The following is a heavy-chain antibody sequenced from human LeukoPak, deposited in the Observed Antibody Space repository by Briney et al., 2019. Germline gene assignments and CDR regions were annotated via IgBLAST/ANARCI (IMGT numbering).Heavy chain of an antibody. Sequence: GSLRLSCAASGFSFSSYSMNWVRQAPGKGLEWVSYISSSSSTIYYADSVKGRFTISRDNAKNSLYLQMNSLRAEDTAVYYCARGPTNLVTAASGWFDPWGQGTLVTVSS. D-gene: IGHD2-15*01. V-gene: IGHV3-48*04. J-gene: IGHJ5*02. CDR1: GFSFSSYS. CDR3: ARGPTNLVTAASGWFDP. CDR2: ISSSSSTI.